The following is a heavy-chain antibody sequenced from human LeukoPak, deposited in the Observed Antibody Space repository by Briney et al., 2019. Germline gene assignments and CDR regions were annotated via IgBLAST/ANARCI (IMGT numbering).Heavy chain of an antibody. Sequence: GESLKISCQGSGYNFTTYWIGWVRQIPGKGLEWMGIIYPGDSDTRYSPSFQGQVTISADKSISTAYLQWSSLKASDTAMYYCARLAVAGTYFDLWGRGTLVTVSS. CDR1: GYNFTTYW. CDR3: ARLAVAGTYFDL. CDR2: IYPGDSDT. J-gene: IGHJ2*01. D-gene: IGHD6-19*01. V-gene: IGHV5-51*01.